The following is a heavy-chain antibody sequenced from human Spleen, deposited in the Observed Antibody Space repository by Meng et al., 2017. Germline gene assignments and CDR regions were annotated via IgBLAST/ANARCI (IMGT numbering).Heavy chain of an antibody. CDR1: GFTFSNSA. Sequence: GESLKISCAASGFTFSNSAMSWVRQAPGKGLEWVSGISISGARTYYADSVKGRFTISRDNSKNTLYLQMNSLGAEDTAVYYCADQYCGAGRCNSGRFPLDYWGQGTVVTVSS. V-gene: IGHV3-23*01. CDR2: ISISGART. D-gene: IGHD2-21*01. CDR3: ADQYCGAGRCNSGRFPLDY. J-gene: IGHJ4*02.